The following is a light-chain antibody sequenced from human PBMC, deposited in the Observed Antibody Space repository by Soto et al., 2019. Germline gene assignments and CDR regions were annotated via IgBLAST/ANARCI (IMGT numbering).Light chain of an antibody. CDR3: KQSTNWPKGT. J-gene: IGKJ1*01. CDR1: QSVSRY. CDR2: DAS. Sequence: EIVFTQSPAGLSLSQGERATLSCRASQSVSRYLAWYQQKPGQAPRLLIYDASKRATGIPARFSGSGSGTDLTLNISPIAPEDFEVYYCKQSTNWPKGTFGQGNQVDIK. V-gene: IGKV3-11*01.